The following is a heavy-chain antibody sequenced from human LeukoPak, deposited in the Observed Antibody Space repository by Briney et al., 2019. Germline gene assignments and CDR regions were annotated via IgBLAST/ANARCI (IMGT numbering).Heavy chain of an antibody. CDR3: ARQIRIAAAGTPRGFFFDY. CDR1: GVSIRSPGYY. J-gene: IGHJ4*02. Sequence: SETLSLTCTVSGVSIRSPGYYWGWIRQPPGKGLEWVGSMYFGGSTYYNPSLKSRVTISVDTSKNQFSLKLSSVTAADTAVYYCARQIRIAAAGTPRGFFFDYWGQGTLVTVSS. CDR2: MYFGGST. D-gene: IGHD6-13*01. V-gene: IGHV4-39*01.